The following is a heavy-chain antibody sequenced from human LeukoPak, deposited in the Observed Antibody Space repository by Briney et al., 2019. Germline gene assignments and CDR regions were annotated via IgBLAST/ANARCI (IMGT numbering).Heavy chain of an antibody. J-gene: IGHJ5*02. CDR1: GFTFSSYG. Sequence: GGSLRLSCAASGFTFSSYGMHWVRQAPGKGLEWVAVISYDGSNKYYADSVKGRFTISRDNAKNSLYLQMNSLRAEDTALYYCAKGGVRYSSGWYEFDPWGQGTLVTVSS. V-gene: IGHV3-30*18. D-gene: IGHD6-19*01. CDR3: AKGGVRYSSGWYEFDP. CDR2: ISYDGSNK.